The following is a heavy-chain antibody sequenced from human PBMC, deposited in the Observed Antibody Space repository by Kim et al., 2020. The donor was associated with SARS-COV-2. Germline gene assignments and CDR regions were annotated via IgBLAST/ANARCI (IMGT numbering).Heavy chain of an antibody. CDR3: ARDGTMEMATHFDY. V-gene: IGHV1-46*01. D-gene: IGHD5-12*01. Sequence: AQKFQGRVTMTRDTSTSTVYMELSSLRSEDTAVYYCARDGTMEMATHFDYWGQGTLVTVSS. J-gene: IGHJ4*02.